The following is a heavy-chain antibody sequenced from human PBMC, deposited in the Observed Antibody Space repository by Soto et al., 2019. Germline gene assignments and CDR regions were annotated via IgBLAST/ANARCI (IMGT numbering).Heavy chain of an antibody. CDR1: GGTFSSYA. Sequence: QVQLVQSGAEVKKPGSSVKVSCKASGGTFSSYAISWVRQAPGQGLGWMGGIIPIFGTANYAQKFQGRVTITADESTSTAYMELSSLRSEDTAVYYCARTPRGYSYGNLDPWGQGTLVTVSS. J-gene: IGHJ5*02. CDR3: ARTPRGYSYGNLDP. D-gene: IGHD5-18*01. CDR2: IIPIFGTA. V-gene: IGHV1-69*01.